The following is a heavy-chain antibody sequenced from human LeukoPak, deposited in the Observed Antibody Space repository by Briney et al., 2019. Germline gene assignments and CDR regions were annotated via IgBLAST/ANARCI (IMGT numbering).Heavy chain of an antibody. J-gene: IGHJ4*02. Sequence: PGGSLRLSCAASGFTFSGSAMHWVRQASGKGLEWVGRIRNKANSYATTYAASVKGRFTISRDDSKNTAYLQMNSLRAEDTAVYYCARVLSYHSSSWYGYPEKEYYFDYWGQGTLVTVSS. CDR2: IRNKANSYAT. D-gene: IGHD6-13*01. CDR1: GFTFSGSA. V-gene: IGHV3-73*01. CDR3: ARVLSYHSSSWYGYPEKEYYFDY.